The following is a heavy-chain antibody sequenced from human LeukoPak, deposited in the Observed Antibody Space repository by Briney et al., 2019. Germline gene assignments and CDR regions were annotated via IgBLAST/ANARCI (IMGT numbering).Heavy chain of an antibody. CDR3: VRDYFRCDIVATIMDY. CDR1: GYMFTGNY. J-gene: IGHJ4*02. CDR2: INPNIGGT. D-gene: IGHD5-12*01. Sequence: ASVKVSCKASGYMFTGNYMHWVRQAPGQGLEWMGWINPNIGGTNYAQKFQGRVTMTRDTSISTAYMELSRLRSDDTAVYYCVRDYFRCDIVATIMDYWGQGTLVTVSS. V-gene: IGHV1-2*02.